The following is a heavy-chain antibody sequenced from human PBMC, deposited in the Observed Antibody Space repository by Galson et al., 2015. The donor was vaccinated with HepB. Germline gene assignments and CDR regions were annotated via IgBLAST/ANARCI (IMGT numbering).Heavy chain of an antibody. D-gene: IGHD7-27*01. CDR2: ISSSSSYI. CDR3: ASHWVEVKYGEGGY. V-gene: IGHV3-21*01. Sequence: SLRLSCAASGFTFSSYSMNWVRQAPGKGLEWVSSISSSSSYIYYADSVKGRFTISRDNAKNSLYLQMNSLRAEDTAVYYCASHWVEVKYGEGGYWGQGTLVTVSS. J-gene: IGHJ4*02. CDR1: GFTFSSYS.